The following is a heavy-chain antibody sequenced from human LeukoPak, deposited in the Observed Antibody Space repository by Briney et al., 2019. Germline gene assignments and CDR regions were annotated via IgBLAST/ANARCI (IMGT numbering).Heavy chain of an antibody. J-gene: IGHJ3*02. CDR1: GYSISSSSYY. D-gene: IGHD3-22*01. CDR2: IYYSGST. V-gene: IGHV4-39*01. CDR3: ARLYIVVVIPDAFDI. Sequence: PSETLSLTCTVSGYSISSSSYYWGWIRQPPGKGLEWIGSIYYSGSTYYNPSLKSRVTISVDTSKNQFSLKLSSVTAADTAVYYCARLYIVVVIPDAFDIWGQGTMVTVSS.